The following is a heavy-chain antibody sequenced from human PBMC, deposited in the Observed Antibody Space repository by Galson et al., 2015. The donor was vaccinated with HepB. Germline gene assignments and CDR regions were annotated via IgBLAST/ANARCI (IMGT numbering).Heavy chain of an antibody. CDR3: ARDPYITSPDQTYFYYYFMDV. D-gene: IGHD2-21*01. CDR2: ISFDGGNE. CDR1: GFAFSDYG. J-gene: IGHJ6*03. Sequence: SLRLSCAASGFAFSDYGMHWVRQAPGKGLEWVAVISFDGGNEYYADSVKGRFTISRDNSRNMVFLQMNSLRAEDRALYYCARDPYITSPDQTYFYYYFMDVWGKGTTVTVSS. V-gene: IGHV3-30*03.